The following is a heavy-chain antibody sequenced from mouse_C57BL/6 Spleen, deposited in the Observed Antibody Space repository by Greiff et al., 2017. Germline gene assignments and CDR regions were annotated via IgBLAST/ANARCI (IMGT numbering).Heavy chain of an antibody. Sequence: QVQLQQPGTELVKPGASVKLSCKASGYTFTSYWMHWVKQRPGQGLEWIGNINPSNGGTNYNEKFKSKATLTVDKSSSTAYMQLSSLTSEDSAVYYCARKEIYYGNYVGYFDVWGTGTTVTVSS. CDR1: GYTFTSYW. CDR3: ARKEIYYGNYVGYFDV. CDR2: INPSNGGT. V-gene: IGHV1-53*01. D-gene: IGHD2-1*01. J-gene: IGHJ1*03.